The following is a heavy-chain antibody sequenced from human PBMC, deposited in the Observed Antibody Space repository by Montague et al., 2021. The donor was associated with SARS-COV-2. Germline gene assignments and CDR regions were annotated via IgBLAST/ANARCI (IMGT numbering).Heavy chain of an antibody. CDR3: AKDRGYYGSGSYFEY. J-gene: IGHJ4*02. D-gene: IGHD3-10*01. V-gene: IGHV3-9*01. CDR1: GFTFHDYA. CDR2: ISWNSGSI. Sequence: SLRLSCAAPGFTFHDYALHWVRQVPGKGLEWVSGISWNSGSIGYGDSVKGRFTISRDNAKNSLYLQMNSLRAEDTALYYCAKDRGYYGSGSYFEYWGQGTLVTVSS.